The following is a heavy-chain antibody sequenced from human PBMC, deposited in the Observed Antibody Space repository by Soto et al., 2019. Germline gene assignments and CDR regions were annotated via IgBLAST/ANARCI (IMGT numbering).Heavy chain of an antibody. D-gene: IGHD2-15*01. J-gene: IGHJ6*02. Sequence: ESGGGLVQPGGSLRLSCAASGFTFSSYEMNWVRQAPGKGLEWVSYISSSGSTIYYADSVKGRFTISRDNAKNSLYLQMNSLRAEDTAVYYCARDSTPPYYYYGMDVWGQGTTVTVSS. CDR2: ISSSGSTI. CDR1: GFTFSSYE. CDR3: ARDSTPPYYYYGMDV. V-gene: IGHV3-48*03.